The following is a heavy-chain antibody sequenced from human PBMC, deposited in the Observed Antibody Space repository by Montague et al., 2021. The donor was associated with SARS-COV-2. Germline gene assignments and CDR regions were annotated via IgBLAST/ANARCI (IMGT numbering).Heavy chain of an antibody. J-gene: IGHJ4*02. CDR3: ARDIAVAGLSDY. CDR2: ISISGST. Sequence: TLSLTCTVSGGSISSGSYYWSWIRQPAGKGLEWIGRISISGSTXYKPSLKSRVTISVDTTKNQFSLKLSSVTAADTAVYYCARDIAVAGLSDYWGQGTLVTVSS. V-gene: IGHV4-61*02. D-gene: IGHD6-19*01. CDR1: GGSISSGSYY.